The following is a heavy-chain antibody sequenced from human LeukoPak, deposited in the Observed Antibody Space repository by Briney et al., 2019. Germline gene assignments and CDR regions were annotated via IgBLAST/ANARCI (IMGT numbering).Heavy chain of an antibody. D-gene: IGHD6-19*01. CDR3: ARPVKGVIVVAGSSEY. CDR1: IHSVSLGTYF. J-gene: IGHJ4*02. Sequence: PSETLSLTCTLPIHSVSLGTYFWSWIRQPPGKGLEWIGYISYSGSTNYNPSLKSRVTISADTSKNQFSLKVNSVTAAATAVYYSARPVKGVIVVAGSSEYWGQGTLVTVSS. CDR2: ISYSGST. V-gene: IGHV4-61*01.